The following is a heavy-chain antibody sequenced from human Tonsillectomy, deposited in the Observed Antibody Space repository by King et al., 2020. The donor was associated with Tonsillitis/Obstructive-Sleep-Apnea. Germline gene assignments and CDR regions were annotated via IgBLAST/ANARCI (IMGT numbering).Heavy chain of an antibody. V-gene: IGHV4-34*01. CDR2: INHSGST. J-gene: IGHJ4*02. CDR1: GGSFSGYY. D-gene: IGHD2-2*01. CDR3: ARCYGTTSADDY. Sequence: VQLQQWGAGLLKPSETLSLTCAVYGGSFSGYYWSWIRQPPGKGLEWIGEINHSGSTNYSPSLKSRVSISVDTSKNQFSLNLNSVTAADPAVYYCARCYGTTSADDYWGQGTLVTVSS.